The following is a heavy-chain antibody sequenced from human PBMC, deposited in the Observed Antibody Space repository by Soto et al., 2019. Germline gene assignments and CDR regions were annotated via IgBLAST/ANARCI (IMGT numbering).Heavy chain of an antibody. V-gene: IGHV3-30*18. Sequence: GGSLRLSCAASGFTFSSYGMHWVRQAPGKGLEWVAVISYDGSNKYYADSVKGRFTISRDNSKNTLYLQMNSLRAEDTAVYYCAKDLFRSSSSPYYYYGMDVWGQGTTVTVSS. D-gene: IGHD6-6*01. CDR2: ISYDGSNK. J-gene: IGHJ6*02. CDR3: AKDLFRSSSSPYYYYGMDV. CDR1: GFTFSSYG.